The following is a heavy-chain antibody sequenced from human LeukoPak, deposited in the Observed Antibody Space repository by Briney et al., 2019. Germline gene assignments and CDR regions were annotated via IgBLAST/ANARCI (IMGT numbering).Heavy chain of an antibody. CDR3: ARDRGDFWSGYSPWLDP. V-gene: IGHV3-74*03. J-gene: IGHJ5*02. D-gene: IGHD3-3*01. CDR2: ISADGSSV. CDR1: GFTFSGDW. Sequence: GGSLRLSCAASGFTFSGDWMHWVRHVPGKGLVWVSCISADGSSVTYADSVKGRFTISRDNTKNTLYLQMNGLRAEDTAVYYCARDRGDFWSGYSPWLDPWGQGVLVSVSS.